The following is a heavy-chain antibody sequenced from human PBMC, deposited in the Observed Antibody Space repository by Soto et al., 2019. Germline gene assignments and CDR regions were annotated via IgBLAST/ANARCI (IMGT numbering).Heavy chain of an antibody. CDR3: ARYSGSYYGPYFDY. V-gene: IGHV4-59*08. Sequence: SETLSLTCXVSGGSISSYYWSWIRQPPGKGLEWIGYIYYSGSTNYNPSLKSRVTISVDTSKNQFSLKLSSVTAADTAVYYCARYSGSYYGPYFDYWGQGTLVTVSS. CDR2: IYYSGST. CDR1: GGSISSYY. D-gene: IGHD1-26*01. J-gene: IGHJ4*02.